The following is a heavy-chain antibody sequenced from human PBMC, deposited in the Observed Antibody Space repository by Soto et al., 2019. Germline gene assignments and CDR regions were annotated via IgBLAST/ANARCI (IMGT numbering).Heavy chain of an antibody. Sequence: QVQLVQSGAEVEKPGSSVKLSFKASGGSFSRYAVSWVRQAPGQGLEWMGGIIPMFGAPNYAQKFQGRVTITADESTRTVYMKLSSLRSEDTAVYYCARRDGYNSDHYYGMDVWGQGTTVTVSS. CDR2: IIPMFGAP. CDR1: GGSFSRYA. J-gene: IGHJ6*02. V-gene: IGHV1-69*01. D-gene: IGHD5-12*01. CDR3: ARRDGYNSDHYYGMDV.